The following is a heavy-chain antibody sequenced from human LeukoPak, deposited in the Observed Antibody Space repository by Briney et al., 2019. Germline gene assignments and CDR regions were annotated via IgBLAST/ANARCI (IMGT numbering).Heavy chain of an antibody. CDR1: GGSISSGGYS. J-gene: IGHJ1*01. CDR3: ARGERDILTGYYSWYFQH. D-gene: IGHD3-9*01. Sequence: SETLSLTCAVSGGSISSGGYSWNWIRQPPGKGLEWIGYIYHSGSTYYNPSLKSRVTISVDRSKNQFSLKLGSVTAADTAVYYCARGERDILTGYYSWYFQHWGQGTLVTVSS. CDR2: IYHSGST. V-gene: IGHV4-30-2*01.